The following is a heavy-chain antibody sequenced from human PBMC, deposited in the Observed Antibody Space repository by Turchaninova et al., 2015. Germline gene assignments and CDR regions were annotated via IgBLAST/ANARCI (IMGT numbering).Heavy chain of an antibody. CDR2: ITSSSSYI. Sequence: EGQLVESGGGLVKPGGSVRLSCEAYGFTFRSYGRSGVRQAPGKGLEWLSSITSSSSYIYYADSVKGRFTISRDNAKNSLYLQMNSLRAEDTAVYYCAGPNWGSYPFDIWGQGTMVTVSS. V-gene: IGHV3-21*01. CDR3: AGPNWGSYPFDI. D-gene: IGHD7-27*01. J-gene: IGHJ3*02. CDR1: GFTFRSYG.